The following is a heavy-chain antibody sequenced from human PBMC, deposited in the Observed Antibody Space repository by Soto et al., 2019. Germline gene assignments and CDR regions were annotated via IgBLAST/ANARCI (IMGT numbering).Heavy chain of an antibody. D-gene: IGHD3-3*01. CDR3: ARVTSGYRPHFEY. Sequence: QVQLQESGPGLVKPSETLSLTCTVSGGSLSSYYRSWIRQPPGKGLECIGYIYYSGSTNYKPSLKSRATISVDTSKNQFSLKLSSVTAADTAVYYCARVTSGYRPHFEYWGQGTLVTVSS. J-gene: IGHJ4*02. CDR1: GGSLSSYY. CDR2: IYYSGST. V-gene: IGHV4-59*01.